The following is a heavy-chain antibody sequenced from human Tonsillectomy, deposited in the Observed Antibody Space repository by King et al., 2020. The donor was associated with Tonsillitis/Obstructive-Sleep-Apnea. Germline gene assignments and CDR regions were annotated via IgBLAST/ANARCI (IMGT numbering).Heavy chain of an antibody. CDR2: IYPDDSDT. Sequence: QLVQSGAEVKKPGESLKISCKGSGYSFSSSWIGWVRQMPGKGLEWMGIIYPDDSDTRYSPSFQGQVTLSADKSISPAYLQWSSLKASDTAMYYCARLKVVGSSSAGAFDYWGQGTLVTGSS. CDR3: ARLKVVGSSSAGAFDY. D-gene: IGHD6-6*01. J-gene: IGHJ4*02. CDR1: GYSFSSSW. V-gene: IGHV5-51*01.